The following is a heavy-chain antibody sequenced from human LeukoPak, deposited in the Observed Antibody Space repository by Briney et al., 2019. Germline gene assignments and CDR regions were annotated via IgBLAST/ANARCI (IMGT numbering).Heavy chain of an antibody. J-gene: IGHJ4*02. CDR3: ARGWYSSGWYYFDY. CDR2: IYSGGST. V-gene: IGHV3-53*01. CDR1: GFTVSTNY. Sequence: PGGSLRLSCAASGFTVSTNYMSWVRQAPGKGLECVSVIYSGGSTCYADSVKGRFTISTDNSKNTLYLQMNSLRAEDTAVYYCARGWYSSGWYYFDYWGQGTLVTVSS. D-gene: IGHD6-19*01.